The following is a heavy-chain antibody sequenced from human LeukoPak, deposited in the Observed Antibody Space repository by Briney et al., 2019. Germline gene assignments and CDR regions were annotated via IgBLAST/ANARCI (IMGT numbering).Heavy chain of an antibody. V-gene: IGHV4-34*01. CDR3: ARVRRSTISTYYYYYYGMDV. Sequence: SETLSLTCAVYGGSFSGYYWSWIRQPPGKGLKWIGEINHSGSTNYNPSLKSRVTISVDTSKNQFSLKLSSVTAADTAVYYCARVRRSTISTYYYYYYGMDVWGQGTTVTVSS. D-gene: IGHD3-9*01. J-gene: IGHJ6*02. CDR1: GGSFSGYY. CDR2: INHSGST.